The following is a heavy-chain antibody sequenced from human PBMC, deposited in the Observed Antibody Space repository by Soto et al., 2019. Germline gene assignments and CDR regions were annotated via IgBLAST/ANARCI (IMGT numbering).Heavy chain of an antibody. D-gene: IGHD1-26*01. Sequence: QVQLVQSGAEVKKPGASVNVSCKASGCTFTVYYMHWVRQAPGQGLEWMGWINPKSGGTMYPQKFQGRVTMTWDTSISTAYMALPRLISDDTAVYYCARDLAKGGGSAGFDYWGQGTLVTVSS. CDR3: ARDLAKGGGSAGFDY. V-gene: IGHV1-2*02. J-gene: IGHJ4*02. CDR2: INPKSGGT. CDR1: GCTFTVYY.